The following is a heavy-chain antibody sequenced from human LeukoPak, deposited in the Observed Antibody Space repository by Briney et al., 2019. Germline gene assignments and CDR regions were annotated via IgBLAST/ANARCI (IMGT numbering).Heavy chain of an antibody. CDR3: ARSMEGYCRGGSCYYYSYYMDV. CDR2: INPNSGGT. CDR1: GYTFTGYY. J-gene: IGHJ6*03. V-gene: IGHV1-2*02. Sequence: ASVKVSCKASGYTFTGYYMHWVRQAPGQGLEWMGWINPNSGGTNYAQKFQGRVTMTRDTSISTAYMELSRLRSDDTAVYYCARSMEGYCRGGSCYYYSYYMDVWGKGTTVTVSS. D-gene: IGHD2-15*01.